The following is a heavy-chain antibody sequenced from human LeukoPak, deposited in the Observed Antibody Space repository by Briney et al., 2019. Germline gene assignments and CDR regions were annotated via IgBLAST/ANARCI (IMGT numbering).Heavy chain of an antibody. CDR1: GYSFTSYW. J-gene: IGHJ3*02. Sequence: PGESLKISCKGSGYSFTSYWIGWVRQMPGKGLEWMGIIYPGDSDTRYSPPFQGQVTISADKSISTAYLQWSSLKASDTAMYYCASNSHRTNDAFDIWGQGTMVTVSS. D-gene: IGHD1/OR15-1a*01. V-gene: IGHV5-51*01. CDR3: ASNSHRTNDAFDI. CDR2: IYPGDSDT.